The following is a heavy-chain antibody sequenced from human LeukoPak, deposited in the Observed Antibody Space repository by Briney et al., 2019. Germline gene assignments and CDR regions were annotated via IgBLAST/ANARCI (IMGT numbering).Heavy chain of an antibody. CDR1: GFTFSSYS. CDR2: ISSSSNYT. V-gene: IGHV3-21*05. CDR3: ARQGNNWFDP. Sequence: GGSLRLSCAASGFTFSSYSMNWVRQAPEKGLEWVSYISSSSNYTNYADSVKGRFTISRDNAKNSLYLQMNSLTAEDTAVYYCARQGNNWFDPWGQGTLVTVSS. J-gene: IGHJ5*02.